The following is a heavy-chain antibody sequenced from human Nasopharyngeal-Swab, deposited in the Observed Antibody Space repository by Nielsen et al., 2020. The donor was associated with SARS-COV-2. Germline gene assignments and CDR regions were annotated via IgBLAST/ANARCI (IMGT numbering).Heavy chain of an antibody. V-gene: IGHV3-21*01. CDR3: ARPFRKGAFDI. J-gene: IGHJ3*02. CDR2: ISSSSSYI. Sequence: VRQMPGKGLEWVSSISSSSSYIYYADSVKGRFTISRDNAKNSLYLQMNSLRAEDTAVHYCARPFRKGAFDIWGQGTMVTVSS.